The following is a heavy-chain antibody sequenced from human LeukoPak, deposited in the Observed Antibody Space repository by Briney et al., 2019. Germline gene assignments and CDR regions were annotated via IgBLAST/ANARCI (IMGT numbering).Heavy chain of an antibody. CDR1: GFTFSSYG. D-gene: IGHD5-18*01. CDR2: ISYDGSNK. CDR3: ARSYRYGGIHY. V-gene: IGHV3-30*03. J-gene: IGHJ4*02. Sequence: QPGRSLRLSCAASGFTFSSYGMHWVRQAPGKGLEWVAVISYDGSNKYHAGSVKGRFTIYRDHSKNTLYLQMNSLRAEETAVYYCARSYRYGGIHYWGQGTLVSVSS.